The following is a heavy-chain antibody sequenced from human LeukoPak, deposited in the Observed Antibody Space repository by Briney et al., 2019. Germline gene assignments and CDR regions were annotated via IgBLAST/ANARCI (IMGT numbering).Heavy chain of an antibody. Sequence: GGSLRLSCAASGFTFSSYAMSWVRQAPGKGLEWVSTISGRSGSTYYADSVKGRFTISRDNSKNTLYLQMNSLRAEDTAVYYCARDVARSGDLFGWFDPWGQGTLVIVSS. V-gene: IGHV3-23*01. CDR2: ISGRSGST. CDR3: ARDVARSGDLFGWFDP. CDR1: GFTFSSYA. D-gene: IGHD3-10*01. J-gene: IGHJ5*02.